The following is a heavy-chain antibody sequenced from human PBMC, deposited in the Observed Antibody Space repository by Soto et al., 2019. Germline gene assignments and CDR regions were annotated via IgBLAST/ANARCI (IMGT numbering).Heavy chain of an antibody. Sequence: GGSLRLSCAASGFTFSSYWMSWVRQAPGKGLEWVANIKQDGSEKYYVDSVKGRFTISRDNAKNSLYLQMNSLRAEDTAVYYCARENTIFGVVITQYYYYYYMDVWGKGTTVTVSS. D-gene: IGHD3-3*01. J-gene: IGHJ6*03. V-gene: IGHV3-7*01. CDR3: ARENTIFGVVITQYYYYYYMDV. CDR2: IKQDGSEK. CDR1: GFTFSSYW.